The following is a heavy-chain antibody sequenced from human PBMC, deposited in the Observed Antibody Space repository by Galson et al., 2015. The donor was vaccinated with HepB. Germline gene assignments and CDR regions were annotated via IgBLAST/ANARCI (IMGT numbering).Heavy chain of an antibody. CDR2: IYPGDSDT. CDR1: GYSFTSYW. J-gene: IGHJ4*02. V-gene: IGHV5-51*01. D-gene: IGHD3-22*01. CDR3: ARLSADYDSSGYSLDY. Sequence: QSGAEVKKPGESLKISCKGSGYSFTSYWIGWVRQMPGKGLEWMGIIYPGDSDTRYSPSFQGQVTISADKSISTAYLQWSSLKASDTAMYYCARLSADYDSSGYSLDYWGQGTLVTVSS.